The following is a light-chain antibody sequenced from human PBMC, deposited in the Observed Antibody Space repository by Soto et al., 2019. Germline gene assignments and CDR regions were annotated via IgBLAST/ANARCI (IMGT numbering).Light chain of an antibody. CDR2: GAS. J-gene: IGKJ2*01. V-gene: IGKV1-9*01. CDR3: QHLNTYPRT. CDR1: QGISSY. Sequence: DIQLTQSPSFLSASVGDRVTITCRASQGISSYLAWYQQPPGKAPKLLIYGASTLQRGVSSRFSGSGSGTEFTLTISSLQPEDFATYYCQHLNTYPRTFGQGIKLEVQ.